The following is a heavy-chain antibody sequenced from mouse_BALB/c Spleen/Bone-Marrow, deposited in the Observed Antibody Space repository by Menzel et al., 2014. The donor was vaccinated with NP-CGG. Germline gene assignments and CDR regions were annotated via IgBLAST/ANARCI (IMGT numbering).Heavy chain of an antibody. D-gene: IGHD2-10*01. Sequence: EVHLVESGGGLVQPGGSRKLSCAASGFTFSSFGMHWVRQAPEKGLEWVAYISSGSSTIYYADTVKGRFTISRDNPKNTLFRQMHSLRFEDTAMYYCSNTYYVPTAWFAYWGQGTLVTVSA. CDR3: SNTYYVPTAWFAY. CDR2: ISSGSSTI. V-gene: IGHV5-17*02. CDR1: GFTFSSFG. J-gene: IGHJ3*01.